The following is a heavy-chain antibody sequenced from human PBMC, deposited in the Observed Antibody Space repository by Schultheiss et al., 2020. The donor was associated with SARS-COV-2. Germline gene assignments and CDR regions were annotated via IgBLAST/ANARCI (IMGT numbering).Heavy chain of an antibody. Sequence: SETLSLTCTVSGGSISSSSYYWRWIRQPPGKGLEWIGYIYYSGSTYYNPSLKSRVTISVDTSKNQFSLKLSSVTAADTAVYYCAREGVTTIYYYGMDVWGQGTTVTVSS. CDR2: IYYSGST. CDR3: AREGVTTIYYYGMDV. CDR1: GGSISSSSYY. D-gene: IGHD4-11*01. J-gene: IGHJ6*02. V-gene: IGHV4-61*05.